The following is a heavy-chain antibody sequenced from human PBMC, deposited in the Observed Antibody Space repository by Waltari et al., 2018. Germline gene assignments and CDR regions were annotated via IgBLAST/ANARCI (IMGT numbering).Heavy chain of an antibody. CDR1: GDSISSRSYY. CDR3: VRHARTTSGGKHFDH. Sequence: QLQLQESGPGLVKASETLSLTCTVSGDSISSRSYYWGWVRQPPGKGLEWFGNMYYRGSTYYNPSLKSRVTISGDTSKSQFSLKLSSVTAADTSMYYCVRHARTTSGGKHFDHWGQGMLVTVSP. V-gene: IGHV4-39*01. CDR2: MYYRGST. D-gene: IGHD2-15*01. J-gene: IGHJ4*02.